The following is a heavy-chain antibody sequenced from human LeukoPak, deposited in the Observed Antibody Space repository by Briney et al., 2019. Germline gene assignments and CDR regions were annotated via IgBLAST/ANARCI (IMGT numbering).Heavy chain of an antibody. CDR3: AKDATVTTHLLAG. V-gene: IGHV3-64*04. D-gene: IGHD4-17*01. Sequence: PGGSLRLSCSASGFTFSSYAMHWVRQAPGKGLEYVSAISSNGGTTYYADSVKGRFTISRDNSNNTLYLQMNSLRAEDTAVYYCAKDATVTTHLLAGWGQGTLVTVSS. CDR2: ISSNGGTT. J-gene: IGHJ4*02. CDR1: GFTFSSYA.